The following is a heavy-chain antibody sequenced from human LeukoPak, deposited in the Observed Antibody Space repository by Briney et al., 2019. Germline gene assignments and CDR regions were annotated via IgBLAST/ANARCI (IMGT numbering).Heavy chain of an antibody. CDR3: AKDEYSSGCSDY. CDR1: GFTFSSYA. D-gene: IGHD6-19*01. V-gene: IGHV3-23*01. Sequence: GGSLRLSCAASGFTFSSYAMSWVRQAPGKGLEWVSAISGSGGSTYCADSVKGRFTISRDNSKNTLYLQMNSLRAEDTAVYYCAKDEYSSGCSDYWGQGTLVTVSS. J-gene: IGHJ4*02. CDR2: ISGSGGST.